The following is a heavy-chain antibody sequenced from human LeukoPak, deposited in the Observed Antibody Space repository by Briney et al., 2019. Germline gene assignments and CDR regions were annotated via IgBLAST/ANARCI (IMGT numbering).Heavy chain of an antibody. V-gene: IGHV3-30*04. CDR1: GFTFSSYA. J-gene: IGHJ6*02. CDR3: ARDLMKFRLVVAATVYYGMDV. D-gene: IGHD2-15*01. Sequence: PGGSLRLSCAASGFTFSSYAMHWVRQAPGKGLEWVAVISYDGSNKYYADSVKGRFTISRDNSKNTLYLQMNSLRAEDTAVYYCARDLMKFRLVVAATVYYGMDVWGQGTTVTLSS. CDR2: ISYDGSNK.